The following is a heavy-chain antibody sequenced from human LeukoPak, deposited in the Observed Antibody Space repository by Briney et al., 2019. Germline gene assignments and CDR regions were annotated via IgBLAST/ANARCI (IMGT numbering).Heavy chain of an antibody. CDR3: AKVGGVWYYYYYYMDV. Sequence: PGGSLRLSCAASGFTFSSYAMHWVRQAPGKGLEWVANIKQDGSEKYYVDSVKGRFTISRDNAKNSLYLQMNSLRAEDTAVYYCAKVGGVWYYYYYYMDVWGKGTTVTVSS. CDR1: GFTFSSYA. CDR2: IKQDGSEK. V-gene: IGHV3-7*01. J-gene: IGHJ6*03. D-gene: IGHD6-6*01.